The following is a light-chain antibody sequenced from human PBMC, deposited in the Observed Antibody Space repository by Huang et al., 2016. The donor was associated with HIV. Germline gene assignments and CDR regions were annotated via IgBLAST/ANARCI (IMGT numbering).Light chain of an antibody. CDR1: QSVSSY. V-gene: IGKV3-11*01. CDR3: QRRST. CDR2: DAS. Sequence: EIVLTQSPPTLSFSPGDTATLSCRASQSVSSYLAWYQQKPGQAPRLLIYDASNRATGIPARFSGSGSGTDFTLIISSLEPEDFAVYYCQRRSTFGQGTKVEIK. J-gene: IGKJ1*01.